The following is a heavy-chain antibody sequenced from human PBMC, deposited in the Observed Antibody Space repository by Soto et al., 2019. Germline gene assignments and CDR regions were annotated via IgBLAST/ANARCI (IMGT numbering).Heavy chain of an antibody. V-gene: IGHV3-30*18. CDR1: GFTFSSYG. CDR3: AKAIAVAGTDYFDY. Sequence: QVQLVESGGGVVQPGRSLRLSCAASGFTFSSYGMHWVRQAPGKGLEWVAVISYDGSNKYYADSVKGRFTISRDNXXNTLYLQMNSLRAEDTAVYYCAKAIAVAGTDYFDYWGQGTLVTVSS. D-gene: IGHD6-19*01. J-gene: IGHJ4*02. CDR2: ISYDGSNK.